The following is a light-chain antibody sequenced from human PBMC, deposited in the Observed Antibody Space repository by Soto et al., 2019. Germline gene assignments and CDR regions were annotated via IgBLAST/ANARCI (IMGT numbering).Light chain of an antibody. CDR1: QSVSNNY. Sequence: EIALTQSPGSRSLSPGERATLSCRASQSVSNNYLAWYQQKPGQAPRLLIYGASNRATGIPDRFSGSGSGTDFTLTISRMEPEDFAVYYCQQYGSSGTFGQGTKVDIK. J-gene: IGKJ1*01. CDR2: GAS. V-gene: IGKV3-20*01. CDR3: QQYGSSGT.